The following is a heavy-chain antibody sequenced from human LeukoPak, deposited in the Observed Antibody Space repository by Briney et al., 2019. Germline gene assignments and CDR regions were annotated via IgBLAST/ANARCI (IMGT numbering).Heavy chain of an antibody. CDR2: INHSGST. CDR1: GGSFSGYY. J-gene: IGHJ5*02. Sequence: SSETLSLTCAVYGGSFSGYYWSWIRQPPGKGLEWIGEINHSGSTNYNPSLKSRVTISVDTSKNQFSLKLSSVTAADTAVYYCARVYDYVWGSYRYGNWFDPWGQGTLVTVSS. D-gene: IGHD3-16*02. V-gene: IGHV4-34*01. CDR3: ARVYDYVWGSYRYGNWFDP.